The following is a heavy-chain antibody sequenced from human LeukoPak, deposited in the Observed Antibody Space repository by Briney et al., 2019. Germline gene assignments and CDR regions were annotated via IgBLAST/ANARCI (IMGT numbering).Heavy chain of an antibody. Sequence: SETLSLTCIVSGGSISSSTYFWGWISQPPGKGLEWIGIISYNGTTYYNPSLKRRVTISVDTSKNQFSLRLNSVTAADTAVYYCARHFRSGSYSFEYWGQGTLVTVSS. V-gene: IGHV4-39*07. CDR3: ARHFRSGSYSFEY. CDR2: ISYNGTT. J-gene: IGHJ4*02. CDR1: GGSISSSTYF. D-gene: IGHD1-26*01.